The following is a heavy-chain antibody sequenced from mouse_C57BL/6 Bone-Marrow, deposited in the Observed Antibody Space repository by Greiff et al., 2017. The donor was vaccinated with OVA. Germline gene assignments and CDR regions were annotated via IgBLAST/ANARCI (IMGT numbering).Heavy chain of an antibody. D-gene: IGHD1-1*01. J-gene: IGHJ4*01. CDR1: GFSFNTYA. CDR3: VSAYYYGSDAMDY. Sequence: EVQLQQSGGGLVQPKGSLKLSCAASGFSFNTYAMNWVRQAPGKGLEWVARIRSKSNNYATYYADSVKDRFTISRDDSESMLYLQMNNLKTEDTAMYYCVSAYYYGSDAMDYWGQGTSVTVSS. V-gene: IGHV10-1*01. CDR2: IRSKSNNYAT.